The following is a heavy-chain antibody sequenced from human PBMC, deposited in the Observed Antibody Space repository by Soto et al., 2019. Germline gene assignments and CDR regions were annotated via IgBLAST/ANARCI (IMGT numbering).Heavy chain of an antibody. J-gene: IGHJ4*02. V-gene: IGHV3-23*01. D-gene: IGHD3-3*01. CDR2: ISGSDGKT. Sequence: GGSLRLPCAASGFSFGSYALSWVRQAPGKGLEWVSTISGSDGKTFYADSVKGRFSISRDTSQSTLYLQMNSLRADDTAMYYCARWSYLDYWGQGTRVTVSS. CDR3: ARWSYLDY. CDR1: GFSFGSYA.